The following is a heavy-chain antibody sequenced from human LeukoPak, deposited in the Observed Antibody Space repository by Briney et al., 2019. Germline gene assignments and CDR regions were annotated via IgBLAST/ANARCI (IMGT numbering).Heavy chain of an antibody. Sequence: SETLSLTCAVSDYSIRIGYYWGWIRQPPGKGLEWIGSISYSGTTYYNPSLKSRVTIRLGTSNNQFSLKLASVTAADTAVYYCVASSGSYDSSGYYPSWFDPWGQGTLVTVSS. V-gene: IGHV4-38-2*01. CDR3: VASSGSYDSSGYYPSWFDP. D-gene: IGHD3-22*01. J-gene: IGHJ5*02. CDR2: ISYSGTT. CDR1: DYSIRIGYY.